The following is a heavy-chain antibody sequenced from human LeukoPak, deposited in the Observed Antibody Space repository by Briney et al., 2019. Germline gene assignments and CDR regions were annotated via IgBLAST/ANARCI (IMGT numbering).Heavy chain of an antibody. CDR2: IITILGIA. V-gene: IGHV1-69*02. CDR1: GGTFSSYT. Sequence: ASVKVSCKASGGTFSSYTISWVRQAPGQGLEWMGRIITILGIANYAQKFQGRVTITADKSTSTAYMELSSLRSEDTAVYYCASEHYCSSTSCYGDAFDIWGQGTMVTVSS. CDR3: ASEHYCSSTSCYGDAFDI. J-gene: IGHJ3*02. D-gene: IGHD2-2*01.